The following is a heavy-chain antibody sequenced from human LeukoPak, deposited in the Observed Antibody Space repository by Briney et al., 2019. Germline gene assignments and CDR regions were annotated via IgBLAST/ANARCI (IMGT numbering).Heavy chain of an antibody. CDR2: IYSGGST. J-gene: IGHJ4*02. Sequence: PGGSLRLSCAASGFTFSDYYMSWIRQAPGKGLEWVSVIYSGGSTYYADSVKGRFTISRDNSKNTLYLQMKSLAAEDTAVYYCARLDGPTVTSFDYWGQGTLVTVSS. V-gene: IGHV3-53*01. CDR1: GFTFSDYY. CDR3: ARLDGPTVTSFDY. D-gene: IGHD4-17*01.